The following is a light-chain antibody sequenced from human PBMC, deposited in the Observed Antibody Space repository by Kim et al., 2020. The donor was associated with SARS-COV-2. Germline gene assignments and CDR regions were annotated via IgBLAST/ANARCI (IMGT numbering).Light chain of an antibody. Sequence: EIVMTQSPANLSVSPGERVTLSCRASQSVSSSLAWYQQKPGQAPRLLIYGASTRATGIPARFSGSGSGTEFTLTISSLQSEDFALYYCQQYKKWPRTFGQGTKADIK. J-gene: IGKJ1*01. CDR2: GAS. CDR3: QQYKKWPRT. CDR1: QSVSSS. V-gene: IGKV3-15*01.